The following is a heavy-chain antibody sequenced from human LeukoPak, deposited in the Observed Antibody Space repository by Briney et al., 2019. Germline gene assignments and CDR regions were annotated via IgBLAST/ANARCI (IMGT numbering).Heavy chain of an antibody. CDR3: ARDWAVTGTVAFDI. V-gene: IGHV4-59*01. CDR2: IYYSGST. D-gene: IGHD6-19*01. CDR1: GGSISSYY. J-gene: IGHJ3*02. Sequence: SETLSLTCTVSGGSISSYYWSWVRQPPGKGLEWVGYIYYSGSTNYNPSLKRRVTISVDTSKHQSSLKLSSVTAADTAVYYCARDWAVTGTVAFDIWGQGTMVTVSS.